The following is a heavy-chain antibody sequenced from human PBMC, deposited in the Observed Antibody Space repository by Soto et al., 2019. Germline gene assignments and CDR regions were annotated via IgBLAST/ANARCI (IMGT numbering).Heavy chain of an antibody. V-gene: IGHV4-59*08. Sequence: SETLSLTCPFSGGSISSYYWSWIRQPPGKGLEWIGYIYFIGSTDYNPSLKSRVTLSVDTSKNQFSLKLSSVTAADTAVYYCARHSNRYRKALDYWGQGTLVTVSS. J-gene: IGHJ4*02. CDR2: IYFIGST. D-gene: IGHD6-13*01. CDR3: ARHSNRYRKALDY. CDR1: GGSISSYY.